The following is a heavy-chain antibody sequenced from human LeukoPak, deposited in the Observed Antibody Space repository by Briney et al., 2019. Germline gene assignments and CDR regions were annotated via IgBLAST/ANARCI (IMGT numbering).Heavy chain of an antibody. J-gene: IGHJ3*02. CDR3: ARRDDGYCSSTSCFHPFDI. CDR1: GGTFSSYA. CDR2: IIPIFGTA. Sequence: SVKVSCKASGGTFSSYAISWVRQAPGQGLEWMGGIIPIFGTANYAQKFQGRVTITTDESTSTAYMELSSLRSEDTAVYYCARRDDGYCSSTSCFHPFDIWGQGTMVTVSS. D-gene: IGHD2-2*01. V-gene: IGHV1-69*05.